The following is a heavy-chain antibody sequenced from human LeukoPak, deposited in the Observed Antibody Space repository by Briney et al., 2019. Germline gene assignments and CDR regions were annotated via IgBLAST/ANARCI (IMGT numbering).Heavy chain of an antibody. CDR2: ISAYNGNT. CDR1: GYTFTSYG. J-gene: IGHJ4*02. CDR3: ARAGYCSSTSRYQPPFDY. D-gene: IGHD2-2*01. Sequence: ASVKVSCKASGYTFTSYGISWVRQAPGQGLEWMGWISAYNGNTNYAQKLQGRVTMTTDTSTSTAYMELRSLRSDDTAVYYCARAGYCSSTSRYQPPFDYWGQGTLVTVSS. V-gene: IGHV1-18*01.